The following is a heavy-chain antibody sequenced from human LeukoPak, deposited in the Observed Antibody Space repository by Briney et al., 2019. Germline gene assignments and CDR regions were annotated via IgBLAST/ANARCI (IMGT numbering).Heavy chain of an antibody. D-gene: IGHD3-3*01. CDR2: ISGSGGST. CDR1: GFAFSSYA. CDR3: AKLVTDDTIFGVVIPNYYYMDV. Sequence: PGGSLRLSCAASGFAFSSYAMSWVRQAPGKGLEWVSAISGSGGSTYYADSVKGRFTISRDNSKNTLYLQMNSLRAEDTAVYYCAKLVTDDTIFGVVIPNYYYMDVWGKGTTVTVSS. J-gene: IGHJ6*03. V-gene: IGHV3-23*01.